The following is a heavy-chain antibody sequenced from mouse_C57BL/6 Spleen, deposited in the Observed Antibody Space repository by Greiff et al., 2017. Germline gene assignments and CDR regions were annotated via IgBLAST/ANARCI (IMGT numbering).Heavy chain of an antibody. CDR1: GFTFSSYA. Sequence: VQVVESGGGLVKPGGSLKLSCAASGFTFSSYAMSWVRQTPEKRLEWVATISDGGSYTYYPDNVKGRFTISRDNAKNNLYLQMSHLKSEDTAMYYCARDYYYGRSYARYFDGWGTGTTVTGSS. CDR2: ISDGGSYT. D-gene: IGHD1-1*01. V-gene: IGHV5-4*01. CDR3: ARDYYYGRSYARYFDG. J-gene: IGHJ1*03.